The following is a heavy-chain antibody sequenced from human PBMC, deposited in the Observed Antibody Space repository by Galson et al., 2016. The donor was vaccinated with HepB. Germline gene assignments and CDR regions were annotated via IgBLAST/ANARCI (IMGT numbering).Heavy chain of an antibody. CDR1: GYTFTHYG. CDR3: ARVHFWSGYYLDY. V-gene: IGHV1-18*01. CDR2: ITTYNGNT. Sequence: VKVSCKASGYTFTHYGIRWVRQAPGHGLEWVGWITTYNGNTNYAQKFQDRVTMTTDTPTSTAYMELRSLRSDDTAVYYCARVHFWSGYYLDYWGQGTLVTVSS. J-gene: IGHJ4*02. D-gene: IGHD3-3*02.